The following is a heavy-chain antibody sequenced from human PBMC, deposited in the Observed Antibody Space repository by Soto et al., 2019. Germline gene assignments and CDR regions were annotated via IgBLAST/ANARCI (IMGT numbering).Heavy chain of an antibody. CDR3: AKGSGTTRSNYYYYMDV. D-gene: IGHD1-7*01. J-gene: IGHJ6*03. CDR1: GFTFSSYG. Sequence: GGSLRLSCAASGFTFSSYGMHWVRQAPGKGLEWVAVISYDGSNKYYADSVKGRFTISRDNSKNTLYLQMNSLRAEDTAVYYCAKGSGTTRSNYYYYMDVWGKGTTVTVSS. V-gene: IGHV3-30*18. CDR2: ISYDGSNK.